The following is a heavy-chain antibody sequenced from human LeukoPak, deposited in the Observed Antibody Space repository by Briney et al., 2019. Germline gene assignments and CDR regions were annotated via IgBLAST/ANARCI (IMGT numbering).Heavy chain of an antibody. V-gene: IGHV4-34*01. CDR3: ARGQHNYYYYYMDV. CDR2: INHSGST. CDR1: GGSISSYY. J-gene: IGHJ6*03. D-gene: IGHD2-21*01. Sequence: SETLSLTCTVSGGSISSYYWSWIRQPPGKGLEWIGEINHSGSTNYNPSLKSRVTISVDTSKNQFSLKLSSVTAADTAVYYCARGQHNYYYYYMDVWGKGTTVTVSS.